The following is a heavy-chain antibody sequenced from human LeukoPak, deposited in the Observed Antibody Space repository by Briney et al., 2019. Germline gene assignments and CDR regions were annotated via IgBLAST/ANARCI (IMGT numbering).Heavy chain of an antibody. J-gene: IGHJ4*02. Sequence: RPGGSLRLSCAASGFTFSGHNMNWVRQAPGKGLEWISFVSISSGTIYYADSVKGRFRISGDNAKSSLDLEMNSLRAEDTAVYYCARAMSTFGGVRNYFDSWGQGTLVTVSS. D-gene: IGHD3-16*01. CDR2: VSISSGTI. CDR1: GFTFSGHN. V-gene: IGHV3-48*04. CDR3: ARAMSTFGGVRNYFDS.